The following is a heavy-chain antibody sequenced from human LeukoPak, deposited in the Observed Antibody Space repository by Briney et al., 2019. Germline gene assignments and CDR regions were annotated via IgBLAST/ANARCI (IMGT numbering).Heavy chain of an antibody. CDR3: VRATEGGAMDV. CDR1: GFSFSDYY. J-gene: IGHJ6*02. D-gene: IGHD2-21*02. Sequence: PGGSLRLSCEASGFSFSDYYMTWIRQAPGEGLEWVSYISSGGDSTSYAESLEGRFTISRDNVKKSPYLRLNSLRPEDTAIYYCVRATEGGAMDVWGQGTTVTVSS. V-gene: IGHV3-11*05. CDR2: ISSGGDST.